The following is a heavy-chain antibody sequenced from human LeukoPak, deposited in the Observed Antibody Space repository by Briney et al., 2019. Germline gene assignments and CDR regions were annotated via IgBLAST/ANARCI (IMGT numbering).Heavy chain of an antibody. J-gene: IGHJ4*02. CDR2: MSPNSGDT. Sequence: GASVKVSCKASGYTFTIYDFNWVRQATGQRPEWMGWMSPNSGDTGYAQKFQDRVTMTRNTYISTAYMELSSLRSDDTAVYYCARGPPNWGYDYWGPGTLVTVSS. CDR1: GYTFTIYD. CDR3: ARGPPNWGYDY. V-gene: IGHV1-8*01. D-gene: IGHD7-27*01.